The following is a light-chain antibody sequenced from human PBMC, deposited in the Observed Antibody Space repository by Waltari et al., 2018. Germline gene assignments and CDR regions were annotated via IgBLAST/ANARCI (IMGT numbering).Light chain of an antibody. J-gene: IGKJ1*01. CDR1: QSVGKY. Sequence: EIVLTQSPATLSSSPGARATLSCRASQSVGKYLAWYQQKPGQAPRLLMYDASTRATGIPDRFSGSGSGTDFSLTISRLEPEDFAVYYCQKYVNLPATFGQGTKVEIK. CDR3: QKYVNLPAT. V-gene: IGKV3-20*01. CDR2: DAS.